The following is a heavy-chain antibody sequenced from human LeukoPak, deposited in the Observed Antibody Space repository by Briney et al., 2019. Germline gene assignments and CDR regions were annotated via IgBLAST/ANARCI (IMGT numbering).Heavy chain of an antibody. CDR1: GFTFNSYA. J-gene: IGHJ6*02. CDR3: ARDSSSVYYYYGMDV. Sequence: GGSLRLSCAASGFTFNSYAMSWVRQAPGKGLEWVSAISGSGGSTYYADSVKGRFTISRDNSKNTLYLQMNSLRAEDTAVYYCARDSSSVYYYYGMDVWGQGTTVTVSS. CDR2: ISGSGGST. V-gene: IGHV3-23*01. D-gene: IGHD6-13*01.